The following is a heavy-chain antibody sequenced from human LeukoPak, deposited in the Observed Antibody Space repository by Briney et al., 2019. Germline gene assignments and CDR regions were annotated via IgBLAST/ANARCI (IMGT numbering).Heavy chain of an antibody. CDR2: IYYSGST. CDR1: GGSISSSSYY. CDR3: ARAHPRRSWYHSLEVGPGNWFDP. V-gene: IGHV4-39*01. D-gene: IGHD6-13*01. J-gene: IGHJ5*02. Sequence: ASETLSLTCTVSGGSISSSSYYWGWIRQPPGKGLEWIGSIYYSGSTYYNPSLKSRVTISVDTSKNQFSLKLSSVTAADTAVYYCARAHPRRSWYHSLEVGPGNWFDPWGQGTLVTVSS.